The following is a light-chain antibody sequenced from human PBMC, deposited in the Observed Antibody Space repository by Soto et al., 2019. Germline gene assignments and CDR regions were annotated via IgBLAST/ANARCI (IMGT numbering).Light chain of an antibody. J-gene: IGKJ4*01. Sequence: EIVLTQPPATLSLSPGERATLYCWASQSVSTNYLAWYQQKPGLAPRLLIYDAYSRATGISDRFSGSGSGTDFILTISRLEPEDFTVYYCQQYGSSPSFGGGTKVDI. CDR2: DAY. CDR3: QQYGSSPS. CDR1: QSVSTNY. V-gene: IGKV3D-20*01.